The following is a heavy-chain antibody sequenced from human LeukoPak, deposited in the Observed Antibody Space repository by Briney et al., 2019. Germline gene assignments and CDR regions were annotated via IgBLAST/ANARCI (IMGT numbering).Heavy chain of an antibody. D-gene: IGHD4-17*01. CDR2: INSDGSST. CDR3: ARDTDTVTTILDY. CDR1: GFTFSSYW. J-gene: IGHJ4*02. V-gene: IGHV3-74*01. Sequence: GGSLRLSCAASGFTFSSYWMHWVRQAPGKGLVWVSRINSDGSSTSYADSVKGRFTISRDNAKNTLYLQMSSLRAEDTAVYYRARDTDTVTTILDYWGQGTLVTVSS.